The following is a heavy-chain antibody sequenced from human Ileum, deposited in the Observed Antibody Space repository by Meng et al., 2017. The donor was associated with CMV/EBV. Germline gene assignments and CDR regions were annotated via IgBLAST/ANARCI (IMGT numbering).Heavy chain of an antibody. V-gene: IGHV4-4*07. Sequence: QLSLPGSGPGPAKPSETSSLPCPVSGDSITSFYWSWSRQPAGKALEWIGRIYHGGSTNYNPSLKSRVTLSVDTSKNQFSMRLTSVTAADTAVYYCARGPGGFGDFNFDHWGQGTLVTVSS. J-gene: IGHJ4*02. CDR1: GDSITSFY. CDR3: ARGPGGFGDFNFDH. D-gene: IGHD3-16*01. CDR2: IYHGGST.